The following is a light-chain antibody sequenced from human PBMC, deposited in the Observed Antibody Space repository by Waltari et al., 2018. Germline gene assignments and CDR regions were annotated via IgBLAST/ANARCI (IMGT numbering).Light chain of an antibody. CDR1: SSDVGGYNF. Sequence: SALPPPLSVPGSPGQPVTISCTGTSSDVGGYNFISWYQQHPGKAPKLLIYDVTKRPSGVPDRFSGSKSGNTASLTISGLQAEDEADYYCCSYAGTYTFLVFGGGTKLTVL. V-gene: IGLV2-11*01. J-gene: IGLJ2*01. CDR2: DVT. CDR3: CSYAGTYTFLV.